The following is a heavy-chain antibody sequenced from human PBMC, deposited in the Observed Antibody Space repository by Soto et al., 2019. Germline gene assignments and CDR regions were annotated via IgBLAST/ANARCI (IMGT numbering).Heavy chain of an antibody. J-gene: IGHJ6*02. D-gene: IGHD6-13*01. Sequence: SVKVSCKASGGTFSSYAISWVRQAPGQGLEWMGGIIPIFGTANYAQKFQGRVTITADESTSTAYMELSSLRSEDTAVYYCARSGPEYSSSWATYYYYGMDVWGQGTTVTVSS. CDR2: IIPIFGTA. CDR1: GGTFSSYA. CDR3: ARSGPEYSSSWATYYYYGMDV. V-gene: IGHV1-69*13.